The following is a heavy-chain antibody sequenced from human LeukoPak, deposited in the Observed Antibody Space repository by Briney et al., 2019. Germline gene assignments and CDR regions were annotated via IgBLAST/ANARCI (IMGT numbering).Heavy chain of an antibody. J-gene: IGHJ4*02. CDR1: GFTFSDYY. CDR2: IWYDGSNK. Sequence: GGSLRLSCAASGFTFSDYYMSWIRQAPGKGLEWVALIWYDGSNKYYTDSVKGRLTISRDNSKNTLYLQMNSLRAEDTAVYYCAREGPRGNSQFDYWGQGTLVTVSS. D-gene: IGHD2/OR15-2a*01. V-gene: IGHV3-33*08. CDR3: AREGPRGNSQFDY.